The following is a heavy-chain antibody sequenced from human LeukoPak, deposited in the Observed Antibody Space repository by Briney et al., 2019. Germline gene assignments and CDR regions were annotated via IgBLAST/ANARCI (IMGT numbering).Heavy chain of an antibody. CDR3: AREYYGSGSYFEWFDP. Sequence: SETLSLTCTVSGGSISSYYWSWIRQPAGKGLEWIGRIYTSGSTIYNPSLKSRVTMSVDTSKNQFSLKLSSVTAADTAVYYCAREYYGSGSYFEWFDPWGQGTLVTVSS. CDR1: GGSISSYY. CDR2: IYTSGST. V-gene: IGHV4-4*07. J-gene: IGHJ5*02. D-gene: IGHD3-10*01.